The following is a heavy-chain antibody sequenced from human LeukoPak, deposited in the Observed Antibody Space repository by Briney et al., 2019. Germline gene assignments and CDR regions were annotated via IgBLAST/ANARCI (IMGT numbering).Heavy chain of an antibody. CDR2: VSSSSSYT. Sequence: GGSLRLSCVASGFTFSSYAMSWVRQAPGRGLECVSYVSSSSSYTNYADSVRGRFTISRDNAKDSLYLQMNSLRAEDRAVYYCARDWTYYYDSSGYYRAFDIWGQGTMVTVSS. CDR1: GFTFSSYA. V-gene: IGHV3-11*06. J-gene: IGHJ3*02. D-gene: IGHD3-22*01. CDR3: ARDWTYYYDSSGYYRAFDI.